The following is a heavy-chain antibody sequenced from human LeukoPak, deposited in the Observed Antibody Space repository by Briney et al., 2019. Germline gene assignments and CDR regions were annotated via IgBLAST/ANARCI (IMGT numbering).Heavy chain of an antibody. CDR2: INAGNGNT. CDR3: ARGGAWTTFYYFDY. V-gene: IGHV1-3*01. D-gene: IGHD1-1*01. CDR1: GYTFTSYA. Sequence: ASVKVSCTASGYTFTSYAMHWVRQAPGQRLEWMGWINAGNGNTKYSQKFQGRVTITRDTSASTAYMELSSLRSEDTAVYYCARGGAWTTFYYFDYWGQGTLVTVSS. J-gene: IGHJ4*02.